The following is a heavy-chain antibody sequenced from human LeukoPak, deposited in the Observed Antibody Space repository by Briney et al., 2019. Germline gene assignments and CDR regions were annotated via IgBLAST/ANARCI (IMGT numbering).Heavy chain of an antibody. CDR3: ARDGGTVVTPELNPYYYYMDV. CDR1: GYTFTSYG. D-gene: IGHD4-23*01. Sequence: GASVKVSCKASGYTFTSYGISWVRQAPGQGLEWMGWISAYNGNTNYAQKLQGRVTMTTDTSTSTAYMELRSLRSDDTAVYYCARDGGTVVTPELNPYYYYMDVWGKGTTVTVSS. J-gene: IGHJ6*03. V-gene: IGHV1-18*01. CDR2: ISAYNGNT.